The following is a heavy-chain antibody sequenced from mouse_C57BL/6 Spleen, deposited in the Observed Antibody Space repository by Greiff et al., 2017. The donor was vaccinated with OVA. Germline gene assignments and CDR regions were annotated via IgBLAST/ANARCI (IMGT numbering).Heavy chain of an antibody. CDR1: GYTFTSYW. J-gene: IGHJ2*01. CDR2: IYPSDSET. V-gene: IGHV1-61*01. CDR3: ARLATMGYFDY. D-gene: IGHD2-1*01. Sequence: QVQLKQPGAELVRPGSSVKLSCKASGYTFTSYWMDWVKQRPGQGLEWIGNIYPSDSETHYNQKFKDKATLTVDKSSSTAYMQLSSLTSEDSAVYYCARLATMGYFDYWGQGTTLTVSS.